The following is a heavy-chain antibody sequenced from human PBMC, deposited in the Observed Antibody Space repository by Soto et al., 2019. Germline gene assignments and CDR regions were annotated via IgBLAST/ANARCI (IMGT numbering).Heavy chain of an antibody. CDR2: ISDDAADT. D-gene: IGHD5-18*01. Sequence: GGSLRLSCAASGFTFRNSGMSWVRQAPGKGLQWVSSISDDAADTYYADSVKGRFTISRDNSKNTLSLQMSSLRVEDTAIYYCAKSFSPYSLGKFAYWGQGALVTVSS. CDR1: GFTFRNSG. J-gene: IGHJ4*02. V-gene: IGHV3-23*01. CDR3: AKSFSPYSLGKFAY.